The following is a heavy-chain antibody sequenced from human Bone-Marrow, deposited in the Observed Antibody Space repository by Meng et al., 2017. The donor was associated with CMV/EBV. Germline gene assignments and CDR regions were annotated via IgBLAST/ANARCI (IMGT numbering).Heavy chain of an antibody. Sequence: SETLSLTCAAYGGSFSGYYWSWIRQPPGKGLEWIGKINHSGSTNYNTSLKSRVAISVDTCKTQFSQKLSSVTAADTAVYYCARGDIWSGYYYYYYYYGMDVWGQGTTVTVYS. CDR3: ARGDIWSGYYYYYYYYGMDV. J-gene: IGHJ6*02. D-gene: IGHD3-3*01. CDR1: GGSFSGYY. V-gene: IGHV4-34*01. CDR2: INHSGST.